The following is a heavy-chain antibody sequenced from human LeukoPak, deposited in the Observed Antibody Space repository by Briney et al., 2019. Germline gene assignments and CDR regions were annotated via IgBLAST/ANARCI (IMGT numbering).Heavy chain of an antibody. CDR3: ARAYDYGALAVILGAFDI. J-gene: IGHJ3*02. D-gene: IGHD4-17*01. Sequence: SKTLSLTCTVSGGSISISSYYWGWIRQPPGKGLEWIGYIYYSGSTNYNPSLKSRVTISVDTSKNQFSLKLSSVTAADTAVYYCARAYDYGALAVILGAFDIWGQGTMVTVSS. V-gene: IGHV4-61*05. CDR2: IYYSGST. CDR1: GGSISISSYY.